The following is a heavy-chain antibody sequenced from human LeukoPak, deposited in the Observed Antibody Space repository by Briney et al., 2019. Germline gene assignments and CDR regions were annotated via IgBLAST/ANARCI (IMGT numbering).Heavy chain of an antibody. V-gene: IGHV3-23*01. Sequence: GGSLRLSCAASGFTFSSYAMSWVCQAPGKGLEWVSAVSGSGGSTYYADSVKGRFTISRDNSKNTLYLQMNSLRAEDTAVYYCAKDFTLDGYDSSGYYGANFDYWGQGTLVTVSS. J-gene: IGHJ4*02. D-gene: IGHD3-22*01. CDR2: VSGSGGST. CDR1: GFTFSSYA. CDR3: AKDFTLDGYDSSGYYGANFDY.